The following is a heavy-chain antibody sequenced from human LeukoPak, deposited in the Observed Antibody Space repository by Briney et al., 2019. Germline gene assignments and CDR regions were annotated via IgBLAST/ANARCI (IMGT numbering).Heavy chain of an antibody. D-gene: IGHD5-12*01. CDR1: GGSISSYY. V-gene: IGHV4-59*12. CDR2: IHYSGST. J-gene: IGHJ6*03. CDR3: ARWGRGIYSGYEHYYYYYMDV. Sequence: SETLSLTCSVSGGSISSYYWSWIRQPPGKGLEWIGYIHYSGSTNYNPSLKSRVTISVDTSKNQFSLKLSSVTAADTAVYYCARWGRGIYSGYEHYYYYYMDVWGKGTTVTVSS.